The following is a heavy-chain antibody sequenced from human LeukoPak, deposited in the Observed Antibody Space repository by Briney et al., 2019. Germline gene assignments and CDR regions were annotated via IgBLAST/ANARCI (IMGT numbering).Heavy chain of an antibody. V-gene: IGHV3-23*01. CDR2: MSGSGDGT. Sequence: PGGSLRLSCAAPGFSFSNFAMSWVRQAPGKGLEGVSAMSGSGDGTYYADSVKGRFTISRDNSKNTLYLQMNSLRAEDTAVYYCAKMMGQRLYDYCMDVWGKGTTVTVSS. J-gene: IGHJ6*03. CDR1: GFSFSNFA. D-gene: IGHD3-16*01. CDR3: AKMMGQRLYDYCMDV.